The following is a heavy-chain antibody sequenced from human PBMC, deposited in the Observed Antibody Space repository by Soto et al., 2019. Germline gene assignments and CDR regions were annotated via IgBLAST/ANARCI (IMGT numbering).Heavy chain of an antibody. J-gene: IGHJ6*02. V-gene: IGHV1-69*06. CDR3: ARVLRDTDMDQYYYYGMDV. CDR2: IIPIFGTA. CDR1: GGTFSSYA. D-gene: IGHD5-18*01. Sequence: ASVKVSCKASGGTFSSYAISWVRQAPGQGLEWMGGIIPIFGTANYAQKFQGRVTITADKSTSTAYMELSSLRSEDTAVYYCARVLRDTDMDQYYYYGMDVWGQGTTVTVSS.